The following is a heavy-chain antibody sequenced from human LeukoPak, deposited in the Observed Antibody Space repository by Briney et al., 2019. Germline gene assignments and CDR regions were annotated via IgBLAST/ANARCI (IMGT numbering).Heavy chain of an antibody. D-gene: IGHD2-2*01. CDR3: ARKLASSTLKAGAFDI. J-gene: IGHJ3*02. CDR1: GVSISNWY. Sequence: PSETLSLTCTVSGVSISNWYWGWFRQPAGKGLEWIGRIYTSGSTIYDPSLKSRVTMSVDTSTNQISLRLTSVTAADTAMYYCARKLASSTLKAGAFDIWGQGTMVTVSS. CDR2: IYTSGST. V-gene: IGHV4-4*07.